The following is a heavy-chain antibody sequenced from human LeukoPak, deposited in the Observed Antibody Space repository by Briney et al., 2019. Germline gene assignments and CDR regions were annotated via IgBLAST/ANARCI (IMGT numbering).Heavy chain of an antibody. CDR1: GFTFSSSA. Sequence: PGGSLRLSCAASGFTFSSSAMHWVRQAPGKGLEWVSLISGDGGRTYYTDSVKGRFTISRDNSKHSLYLQMNSLRTEDTALYYCTKNGGYSDAFDIWGQGTMVTVSS. V-gene: IGHV3-43*02. CDR3: TKNGGYSDAFDI. D-gene: IGHD3-10*01. CDR2: ISGDGGRT. J-gene: IGHJ3*02.